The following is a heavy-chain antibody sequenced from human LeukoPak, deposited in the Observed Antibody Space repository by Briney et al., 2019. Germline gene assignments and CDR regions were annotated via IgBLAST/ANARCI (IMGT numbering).Heavy chain of an antibody. CDR3: ARDPSRSCAGGNCFSS. D-gene: IGHD2-15*01. J-gene: IGHJ5*02. CDR2: MYYSGST. Sequence: SETLSLTCTVSGGSISSTRYYWGWIRQPPGKGLEWIGSMYYSGSTYYNPSLKSRVTISVDTSKNQFSLKLSSVTAADTAVYYCARDPSRSCAGGNCFSSWGQGTLVIVSS. V-gene: IGHV4-39*07. CDR1: GGSISSTRYY.